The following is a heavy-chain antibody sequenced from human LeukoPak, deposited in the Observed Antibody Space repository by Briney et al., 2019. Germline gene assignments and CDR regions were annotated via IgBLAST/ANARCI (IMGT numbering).Heavy chain of an antibody. CDR2: ISYDGSNT. Sequence: GGSLRLSCVVSGFTLTSYAMHWVRQAPGKGLEWVAVISYDGSNTYYADSVKGRFTISRDSSNNTLYLQMNSLRAEDTAVYYCAREYYYGSGSYDYWGQGTLVTVSS. CDR1: GFTLTSYA. CDR3: AREYYYGSGSYDY. D-gene: IGHD3-10*01. V-gene: IGHV3-30*04. J-gene: IGHJ4*02.